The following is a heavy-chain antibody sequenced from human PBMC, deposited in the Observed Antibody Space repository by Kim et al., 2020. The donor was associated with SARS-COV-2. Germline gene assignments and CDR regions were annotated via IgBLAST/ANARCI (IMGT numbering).Heavy chain of an antibody. CDR3: ARYRSCGYDCYSYFDF. J-gene: IGHJ4*02. Sequence: GGSLRLSCEVSGFSITGASMSWVRQAPGKGLEWVGRIKSETYGGATDYAAPVEGRFTISRDDSKNTLYLQMNSLKTEDTAIYYCARYRSCGYDCYSYFDFWGKGTGVTISS. V-gene: IGHV3-15*01. CDR2: IKSETYGGAT. CDR1: GFSITGAS. D-gene: IGHD2-21*02.